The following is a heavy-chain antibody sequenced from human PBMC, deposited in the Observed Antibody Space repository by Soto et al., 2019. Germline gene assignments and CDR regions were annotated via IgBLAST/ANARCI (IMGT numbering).Heavy chain of an antibody. CDR1: GASVSGQY. V-gene: IGHV4-34*12. Sequence: SETLSLTCAVSGASVSGQYWSWIRQPPGKGLEWVGEIIPTGSTTYNPSLKSRLSFSLDTSKNHFSLNLSFVSVADTAVYYYKRQGITIDWNYYDYGIDVWGQGTTATVS. CDR3: KRQGITIDWNYYDYGIDV. CDR2: IIPTGST. D-gene: IGHD1-20*01. J-gene: IGHJ6*02.